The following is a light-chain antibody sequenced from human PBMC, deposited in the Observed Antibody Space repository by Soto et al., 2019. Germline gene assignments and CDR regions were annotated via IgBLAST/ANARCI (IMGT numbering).Light chain of an antibody. CDR2: GVS. CDR1: SSDVGGHNF. CDR3: VSYTSSVAWV. J-gene: IGLJ1*01. V-gene: IGLV2-14*01. Sequence: QSVLTQPAAVSRSPGQSLTISCTGTSSDVGGHNFVSWFQQHPGKAPKFMIYGVSNRPSGVSNRFSGSKSGNTASLTISGLQAEDEADYYCVSYTSSVAWVFGTGTKVTVL.